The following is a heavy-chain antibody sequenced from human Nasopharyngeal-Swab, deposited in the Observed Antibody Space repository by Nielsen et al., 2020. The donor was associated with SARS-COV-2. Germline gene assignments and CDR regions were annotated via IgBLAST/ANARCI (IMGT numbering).Heavy chain of an antibody. CDR2: ISSSSSTI. J-gene: IGHJ4*02. D-gene: IGHD4-23*01. CDR3: ARDFENDYGGRNDY. CDR1: GFTFSSYG. V-gene: IGHV3-48*04. Sequence: GESLKISCAASGFTFSSYGMNWVRQAPGKGLEWVSYISSSSSTIYYADSVTGRFTISRDNAKNSLYLQMNSLRAEDTAVYYCARDFENDYGGRNDYWGQGTLVTVSS.